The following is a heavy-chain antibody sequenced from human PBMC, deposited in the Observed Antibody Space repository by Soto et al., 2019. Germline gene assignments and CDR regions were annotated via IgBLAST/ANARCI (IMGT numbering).Heavy chain of an antibody. CDR1: GYTFTSYG. J-gene: IGHJ6*03. D-gene: IGHD3-3*01. V-gene: IGHV1-18*01. CDR3: ARDQEIFGVVGLYYYYMDV. CDR2: ISAYNGNT. Sequence: QVPLVQSGAEVKKPGASVKVSCKASGYTFTSYGISWVRQAPGQGLEWMGWISAYNGNTNYAQKLQGRVTMTTDTSTSTAYMELRSLRSDDTAVYYCARDQEIFGVVGLYYYYMDVWGKGTTVTVSS.